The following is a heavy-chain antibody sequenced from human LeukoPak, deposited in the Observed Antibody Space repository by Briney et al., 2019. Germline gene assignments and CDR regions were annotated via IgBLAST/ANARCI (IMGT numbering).Heavy chain of an antibody. D-gene: IGHD1-26*01. Sequence: PGGSLRLSCAASGFTFSSYSMNWARQAPGKGLEWVSSISSSSSYIYYADSVKGRFTISRDNAKNSLYLQMNSLRAEDTAAYYCARLYRVATTFDPWGQGTLVTVSS. CDR3: ARLYRVATTFDP. CDR1: GFTFSSYS. CDR2: ISSSSSYI. V-gene: IGHV3-21*01. J-gene: IGHJ5*02.